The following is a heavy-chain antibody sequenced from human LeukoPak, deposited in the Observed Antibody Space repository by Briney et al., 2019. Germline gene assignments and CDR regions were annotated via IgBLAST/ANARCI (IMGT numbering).Heavy chain of an antibody. J-gene: IGHJ1*01. CDR3: ARHRYYYGSGSPQYFQH. Sequence: SGTLSLTCTVSGGSISSYYWSWIRQPAGKGLEWVGQINHSGSTNYNPSLKGRVTISVDTSKKQFSLKLRSVTAADTAVYYCARHRYYYGSGSPQYFQHWGQGTLVTVSS. V-gene: IGHV4-59*08. CDR1: GGSISSYY. CDR2: INHSGST. D-gene: IGHD3-10*01.